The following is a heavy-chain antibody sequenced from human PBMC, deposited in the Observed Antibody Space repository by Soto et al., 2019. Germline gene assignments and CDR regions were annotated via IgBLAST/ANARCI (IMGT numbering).Heavy chain of an antibody. V-gene: IGHV2-70*01. CDR2: IDWDDDK. CDR3: ARIRRTYYYDSSGYTVRYYGMDV. J-gene: IGHJ6*02. CDR1: GFSLSTSGMC. Sequence: SGPTLVKPPQTLALTCTFSGFSLSTSGMCVSWIRQPPGKALEWLALIDWDDDKYYSTSLKTRLTISKDTSKNQVVLTMTNMDPVDTATYYCARIRRTYYYDSSGYTVRYYGMDVWGQGTTVTVSS. D-gene: IGHD3-22*01.